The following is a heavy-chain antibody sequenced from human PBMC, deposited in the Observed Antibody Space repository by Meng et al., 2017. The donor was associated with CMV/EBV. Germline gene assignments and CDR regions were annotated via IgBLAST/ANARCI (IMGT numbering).Heavy chain of an antibody. D-gene: IGHD2-2*01. CDR2: INPNSGGT. CDR1: GYTFTGYY. CDR3: ARDAHQLLLNNDY. V-gene: IGHV1-2*02. J-gene: IGHJ4*02. Sequence: ASVQVSCKASGYTFTGYYMHWVRQAPGQGLEWMGWINPNSGGTNYAQKFQGRVTMTRDTSISTAYMELSRLRSDDTAVYYCARDAHQLLLNNDYWGQGTLVTVSS.